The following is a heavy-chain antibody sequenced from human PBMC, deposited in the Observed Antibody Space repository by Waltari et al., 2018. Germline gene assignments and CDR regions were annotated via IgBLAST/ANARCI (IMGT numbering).Heavy chain of an antibody. CDR2: IFNIGST. J-gene: IGHJ3*02. CDR1: GGSISSGGYS. D-gene: IGHD1-7*01. CDR3: ARGTWNYRYNAFDI. Sequence: QLQLQESGSGLVKPSQTLSLTCAVSGGSISSGGYSWSWIRQPPGKGLECIGYIFNIGSTYYSPPLKSRFTIPVNRSKNQFPLRLPSVTAEATAVYYCARGTWNYRYNAFDIWGQGTMVTVSS. V-gene: IGHV4-30-2*01.